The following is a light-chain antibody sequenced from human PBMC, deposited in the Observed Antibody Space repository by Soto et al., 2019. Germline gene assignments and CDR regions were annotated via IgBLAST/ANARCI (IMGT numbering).Light chain of an antibody. J-gene: IGKJ2*01. CDR1: QSVGRN. V-gene: IGKV3-15*01. Sequence: EIVMTQSPVALSVSPGESAALSCRASQSVGRNFAWYQQRPGQAPRVLIYGTSTRATGVPARFSGSGSGTDFTLTISSLQSEDFAVYSCQPYNQWPYTFGQGTRLEIK. CDR3: QPYNQWPYT. CDR2: GTS.